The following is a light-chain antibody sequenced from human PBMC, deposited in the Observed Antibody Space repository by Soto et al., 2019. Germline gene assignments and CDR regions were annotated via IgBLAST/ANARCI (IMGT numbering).Light chain of an antibody. J-gene: IGLJ1*01. V-gene: IGLV2-14*01. CDR2: DVS. CDR1: SGDVGGYNY. CDR3: XXXTXSSTYV. Sequence: QSALTQPASVSGSPGQSITISCTGTSGDVGGYNYVSWYQQHPGKAPKLMIYDVSNRPSGVSNRFSGSKSGNTASLTISGLXXXXXXXXXXXXXTXSSTYVFXTGTKVPV.